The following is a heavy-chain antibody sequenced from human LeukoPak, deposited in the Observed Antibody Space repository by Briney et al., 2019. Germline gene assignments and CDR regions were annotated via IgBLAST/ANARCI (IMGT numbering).Heavy chain of an antibody. CDR1: GFTFSDYY. V-gene: IGHV3-23*01. CDR2: ISGSGGST. D-gene: IGHD6-19*01. J-gene: IGHJ4*02. CDR3: AKRLGIAVAHNY. Sequence: QPGGSLRLSCAASGFTFSDYYMSWIRQAPGKGLEWVSAISGSGGSTYYADSVKGRFTISRDNSKNTLYLQMNSLRAEDTAVYYCAKRLGIAVAHNYWGQGTLVTVSS.